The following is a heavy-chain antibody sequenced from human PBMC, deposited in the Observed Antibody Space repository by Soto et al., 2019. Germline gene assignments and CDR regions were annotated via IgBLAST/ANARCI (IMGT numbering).Heavy chain of an antibody. Sequence: SETLCLTWTVAGGSISNHYWSWIRQPPGKGLEWIGYIYYNGNTNYNPSLKSRVTMSVDTSKNQFSLKLSSVTAADTAVYYCARSNWYSEYWGQGTLVTVSS. CDR1: GGSISNHY. V-gene: IGHV4-59*11. CDR3: ARSNWYSEY. J-gene: IGHJ4*02. CDR2: IYYNGNT. D-gene: IGHD7-27*01.